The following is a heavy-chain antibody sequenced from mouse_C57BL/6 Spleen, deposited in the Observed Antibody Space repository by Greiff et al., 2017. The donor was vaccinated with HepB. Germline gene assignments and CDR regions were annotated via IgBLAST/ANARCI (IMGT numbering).Heavy chain of an antibody. V-gene: IGHV1-82*01. J-gene: IGHJ3*01. CDR3: ARMGMDSSGSAWFAY. Sequence: VQRVESGPELVKPGASVKISCKASGYAFSSSWMNWVKQRPGKGLEWIGRIYPGDGDTNYNGKFKGKATLTADKSSSTAYMQLSSLTSEDSAVYFCARMGMDSSGSAWFAYWGQGTLVTVSA. D-gene: IGHD3-2*02. CDR2: IYPGDGDT. CDR1: GYAFSSSW.